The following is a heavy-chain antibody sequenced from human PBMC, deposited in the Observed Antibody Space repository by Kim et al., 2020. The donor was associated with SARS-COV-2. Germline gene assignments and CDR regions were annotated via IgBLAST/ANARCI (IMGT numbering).Heavy chain of an antibody. CDR3: ARIPWGGSSWYYFDN. D-gene: IGHD6-13*01. Sequence: SETLSLTCTVSGGSVSGGGHYWSWIRQPPGKELEWIGYFYYSGSTNYNPSLKSRVTISVDTSKNQFSLKLSSVTAADTAVYYCARIPWGGSSWYYFDNWCQGTLVTVSS. CDR2: FYYSGST. V-gene: IGHV4-61*08. CDR1: GGSVSGGGHY. J-gene: IGHJ4*02.